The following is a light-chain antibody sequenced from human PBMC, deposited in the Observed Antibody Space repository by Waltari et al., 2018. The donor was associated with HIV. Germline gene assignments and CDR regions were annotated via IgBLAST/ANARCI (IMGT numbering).Light chain of an antibody. CDR3: QQYNNWPFT. CDR1: QSVSSN. Sequence: EIVMTQSPATLSVSLGERATLSCRASQSVSSNLAWYQQKPCQAPRLLIYGASTRATGIPARFSGSGSGTEFTLTISSLQSEDFAVYYCQQYNNWPFTFGGGTKVEIK. V-gene: IGKV3-15*01. J-gene: IGKJ4*01. CDR2: GAS.